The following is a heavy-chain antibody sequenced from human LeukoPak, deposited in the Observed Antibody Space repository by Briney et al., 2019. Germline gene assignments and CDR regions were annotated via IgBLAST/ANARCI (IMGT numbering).Heavy chain of an antibody. CDR2: IIPIFGTA. V-gene: IGHV1-69*13. D-gene: IGHD3-22*01. CDR3: ARDYYDSSGPDAFDI. J-gene: IGHJ3*02. CDR1: GGTFSSYA. Sequence: ASVKVSCKASGGTFSSYAISWVRQAPGQGLEWMGGIIPIFGTANYAQKFQGRVTITADESTSTAYMELSSLRSEDTAVYYCARDYYDSSGPDAFDIWGQGTMVTVSS.